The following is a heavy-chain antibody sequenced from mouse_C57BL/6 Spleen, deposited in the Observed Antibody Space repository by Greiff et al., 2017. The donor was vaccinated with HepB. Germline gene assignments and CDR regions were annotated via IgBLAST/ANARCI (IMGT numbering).Heavy chain of an antibody. Sequence: EVQRVESGEGLVKPGGSLKLSCAASGFTFSSYAMSWVRQTPEKRLEWVAYISSGGDYIYYADTVKGRCTISRDNARNTLYLQMSSLKSEDTAMYYCTRDGYGSRDWYFDVWGTGTTVTVSS. CDR1: GFTFSSYA. CDR3: TRDGYGSRDWYFDV. CDR2: ISSGGDYI. J-gene: IGHJ1*03. V-gene: IGHV5-9-1*02. D-gene: IGHD1-1*01.